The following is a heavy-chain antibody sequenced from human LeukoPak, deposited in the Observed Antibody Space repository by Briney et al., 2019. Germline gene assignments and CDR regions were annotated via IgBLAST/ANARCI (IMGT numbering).Heavy chain of an antibody. CDR2: MNPNSGNT. CDR1: GYTFTSYD. Sequence: ASVKVSCKXSGYTFTSYDINWVRQATRQGLEWMGRMNPNSGNTGYAQKFQGRVTITRNTSISTAYMELSSLRSEDTAVYYCARGSCSSTSCLSSWGQGTLVTVSS. V-gene: IGHV1-8*03. D-gene: IGHD2-2*01. J-gene: IGHJ5*02. CDR3: ARGSCSSTSCLSS.